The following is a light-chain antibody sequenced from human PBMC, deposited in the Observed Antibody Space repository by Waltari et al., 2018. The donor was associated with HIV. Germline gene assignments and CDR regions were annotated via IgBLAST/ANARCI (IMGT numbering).Light chain of an antibody. CDR1: SSDVGSYNF. CDR2: EGH. CDR3: CSYAGSSTYVV. J-gene: IGLJ2*01. Sequence: QSALTQPASVSGSPGQSITISCTGTSSDVGSYNFVSWYQQHPGNAPKVIIYEGHKRPSGVSYRLSGSKSGSTASLTISGLQAEDEADYYCCSYAGSSTYVVFGGGTQLTVL. V-gene: IGLV2-23*01.